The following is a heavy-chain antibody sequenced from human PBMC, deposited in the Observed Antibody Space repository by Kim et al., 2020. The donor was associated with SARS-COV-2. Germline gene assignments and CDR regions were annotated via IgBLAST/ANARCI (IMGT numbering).Heavy chain of an antibody. CDR3: AKPILYGSGSPLIDDY. V-gene: IGHV3-23*01. J-gene: IGHJ4*02. CDR2: ISGSGGST. D-gene: IGHD3-10*01. CDR1: GFTFSSYA. Sequence: GGSLRLSCAASGFTFSSYAMSWVRQAPGKGLEWVSAISGSGGSTYYADSVKGRFTISRDNSKNTLYLQMNSLRAEDTAVYYCAKPILYGSGSPLIDDYWGQGTLVTVSS.